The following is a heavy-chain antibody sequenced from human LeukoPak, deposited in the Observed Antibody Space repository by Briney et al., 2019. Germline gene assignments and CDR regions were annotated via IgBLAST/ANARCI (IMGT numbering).Heavy chain of an antibody. Sequence: GGSLRLSCAASGFTVGSDYITWVRQAPGKGLEWVSVVYSGGETYYAESVKGRFTVSRDNSKNTVYLQMNSLRAEDTAVYFCARGGIAARPSDSWGQGTLVTVSS. CDR2: VYSGGET. CDR3: ARGGIAARPSDS. J-gene: IGHJ4*02. V-gene: IGHV3-66*01. CDR1: GFTVGSDY. D-gene: IGHD6-6*01.